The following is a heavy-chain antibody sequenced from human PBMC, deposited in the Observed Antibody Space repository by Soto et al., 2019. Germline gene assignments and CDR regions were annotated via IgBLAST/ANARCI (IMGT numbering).Heavy chain of an antibody. D-gene: IGHD2-15*01. V-gene: IGHV1-46*02. CDR1: GYTLNNYY. Sequence: GASVTVSCKTSGYTLNNYYIHWARQAPGQGLQWMGMINVRGGNTFYAQEFQVRVAMTSDTSASTVYMELNGLTSDDTAVYYCATSLGREFATGDYWGQGSRVTVSS. CDR3: ATSLGREFATGDY. CDR2: INVRGGNT. J-gene: IGHJ4*02.